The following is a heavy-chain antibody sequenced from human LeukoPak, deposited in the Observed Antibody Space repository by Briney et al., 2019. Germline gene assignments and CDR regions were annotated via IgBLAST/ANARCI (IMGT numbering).Heavy chain of an antibody. D-gene: IGHD3-9*01. Sequence: SDPLSLPCSLSGVSISSLGYWSWIRPHPGKGLEWIGYIDCNGHPYYKPSLQSRVIISVDTSKNQFTLKLNSVTAADTAVYYCATGYGYGWFDVWGQGAAVTVSS. V-gene: IGHV4-31*03. J-gene: IGHJ5*02. CDR3: ATGYGYGWFDV. CDR1: GVSISSLGY. CDR2: IDCNGHP.